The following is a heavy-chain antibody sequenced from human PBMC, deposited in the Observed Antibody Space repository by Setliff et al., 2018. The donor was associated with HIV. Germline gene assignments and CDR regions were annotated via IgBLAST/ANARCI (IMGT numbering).Heavy chain of an antibody. D-gene: IGHD4-17*01. Sequence: SETLSLTCAVSGESLSGGYWSWIRQSPGKGLEWIGEINHRGTTNYNPSLKSRVTILLHTSTNLFSLELNSVIAADTAVYYCARVYGVTTLNYYYYYMDVWGKGTTVTVSS. J-gene: IGHJ6*03. CDR1: GESLSGGY. CDR3: ARVYGVTTLNYYYYYMDV. V-gene: IGHV4-34*01. CDR2: INHRGTT.